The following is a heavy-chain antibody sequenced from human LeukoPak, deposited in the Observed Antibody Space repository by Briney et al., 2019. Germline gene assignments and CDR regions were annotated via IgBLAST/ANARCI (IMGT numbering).Heavy chain of an antibody. J-gene: IGHJ4*02. CDR1: GYTFTSYG. Sequence: ASVKVSCKASGYTFTSYGISWVRQAPGQGLEWMGRISAYNGNTNYAQKLQGRVTMSTDTSASTAYMELRSLGSDDTAVYYCARVSLVISLFDYWGQGTLVTVSS. CDR3: ARVSLVISLFDY. CDR2: ISAYNGNT. D-gene: IGHD3-10*01. V-gene: IGHV1-18*01.